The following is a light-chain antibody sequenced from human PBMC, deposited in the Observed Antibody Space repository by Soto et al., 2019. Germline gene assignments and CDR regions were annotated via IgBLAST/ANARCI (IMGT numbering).Light chain of an antibody. CDR3: YSYAGSSTLV. CDR2: EGS. Sequence: QSALTQPASVSGSPGQSITISCTGTSSDVGTYNLVSWYQQHPRKAPKLMIYEGSKRPSGVSNRFSGSKSGNTASLTISGLQAEDEADYYCYSYAGSSTLVFGGGTKLNVL. J-gene: IGLJ2*01. V-gene: IGLV2-23*01. CDR1: SSDVGTYNL.